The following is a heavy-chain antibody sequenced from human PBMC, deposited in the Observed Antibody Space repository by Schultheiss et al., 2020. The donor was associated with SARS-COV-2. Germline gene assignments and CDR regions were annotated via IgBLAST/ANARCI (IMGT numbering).Heavy chain of an antibody. CDR1: GFTFSSYS. D-gene: IGHD3-3*01. CDR3: ALLHNYDFWSGITFDY. J-gene: IGHJ4*02. Sequence: GGSLRLSCAASGFTFSSYSMNWVRQAPGKGLEWVSYISSSSSTIYYADSVKGRFTISRDNAKNSLYLQMNSLRDEDTAVYYCALLHNYDFWSGITFDYWGQGTLVTVSS. CDR2: ISSSSSTI. V-gene: IGHV3-48*02.